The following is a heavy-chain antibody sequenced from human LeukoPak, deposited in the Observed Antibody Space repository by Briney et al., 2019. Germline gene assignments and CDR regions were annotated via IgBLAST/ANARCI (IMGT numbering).Heavy chain of an antibody. CDR2: VFASGSP. CDR1: GGSISNYY. D-gene: IGHD3-22*01. CDR3: ARSRDPGSSGLFDY. J-gene: IGHJ4*02. V-gene: IGHV4-4*07. Sequence: SETLSLTCTVSGGSISNYYWSWIRQPAGKGLEWIGRVFASGSPHYNPSLESRVTMSLDASKNQFSLKVNSVTAADTAVYYCARSRDPGSSGLFDYWGQGTLVTVSS.